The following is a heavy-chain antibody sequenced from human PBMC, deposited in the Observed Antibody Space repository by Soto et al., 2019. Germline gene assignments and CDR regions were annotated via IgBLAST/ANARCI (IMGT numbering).Heavy chain of an antibody. CDR3: ARGGTWPTRFDP. CDR1: GGPLGPDY. CDR2: VRYSGVT. V-gene: IGHV4-34*01. Sequence: QVHLQQWGAGLLKPSQTLSLTRAVYGGPLGPDYCSWIRQSPGKGLEWIGEVRYSGVTNYNPSLRSRVTVSVDMSRNQFSLKLTSVTAADTAIYYCARGGTWPTRFDPWGPGTLVTVSP. J-gene: IGHJ5*02.